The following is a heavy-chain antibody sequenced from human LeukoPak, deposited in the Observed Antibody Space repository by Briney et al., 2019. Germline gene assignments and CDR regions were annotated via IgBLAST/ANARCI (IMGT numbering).Heavy chain of an antibody. CDR2: ISSSGSTI. J-gene: IGHJ4*02. V-gene: IGHV3-11*01. D-gene: IGHD6-13*01. CDR1: GFTFGDFA. Sequence: PGGSLRLSCTGSGFTFGDFAVSWIRQAPGKGLEWVSYISSSGSTIYYADSVKGRFTISRDNAKNSLYLQMNSLRAEDTAVYYCARAPPSSSSPDYFDYWGQGTLVTVSS. CDR3: ARAPPSSSSPDYFDY.